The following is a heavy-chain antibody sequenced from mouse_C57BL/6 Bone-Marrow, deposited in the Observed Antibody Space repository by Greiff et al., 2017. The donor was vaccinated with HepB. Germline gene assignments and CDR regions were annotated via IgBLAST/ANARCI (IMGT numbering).Heavy chain of an antibody. CDR2: IDPSDSYT. Sequence: QVQLKQPGAELVMPGASVKLSCKASGYTFTSYWMHWVKQRPGQGLEWIGEIDPSDSYTNYNQKFKGKSTLTVDKSSSTAYMQLSSLTSEDSAVYYCARSLFTTVVASGGRYFDVWGTGTTVTVSS. D-gene: IGHD1-1*01. CDR3: ARSLFTTVVASGGRYFDV. CDR1: GYTFTSYW. J-gene: IGHJ1*03. V-gene: IGHV1-69*01.